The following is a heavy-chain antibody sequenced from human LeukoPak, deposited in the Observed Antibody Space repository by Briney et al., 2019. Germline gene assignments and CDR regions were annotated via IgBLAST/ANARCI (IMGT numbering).Heavy chain of an antibody. CDR2: IYHSGST. D-gene: IGHD1-26*01. J-gene: IGHJ4*02. V-gene: IGHV4-4*02. CDR3: AWTGIVGATNIDC. CDR1: GGSISSSNW. Sequence: SETLSLTCAVSGGSISSSNWWSWVRQPPGKGLEWIGEIYHSGSTNYNPSLKSRVTISVDKSKNQFSLKLSSVTAADTAVYYCAWTGIVGATNIDCWGQGTLVTVSS.